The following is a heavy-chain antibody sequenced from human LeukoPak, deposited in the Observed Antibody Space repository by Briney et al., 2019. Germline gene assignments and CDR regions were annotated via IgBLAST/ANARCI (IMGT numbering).Heavy chain of an antibody. V-gene: IGHV1-18*01. D-gene: IGHD5-18*01. J-gene: IGHJ4*02. Sequence: ASVKVSCKASGYTFTSYAISWVRQAPGQGLEWMGWISAYNGNRNYAQKLQGRVTMTTDTSTSTAYMELRSLRSDDTAVYYCARDSSAMVPNYFDYWGQGTLVTVPS. CDR1: GYTFTSYA. CDR3: ARDSSAMVPNYFDY. CDR2: ISAYNGNR.